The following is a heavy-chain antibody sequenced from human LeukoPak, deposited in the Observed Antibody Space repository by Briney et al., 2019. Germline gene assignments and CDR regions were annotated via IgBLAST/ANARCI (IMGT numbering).Heavy chain of an antibody. CDR2: INSDGSST. D-gene: IGHD3-16*02. V-gene: IGHV3-74*01. Sequence: GGSLRLSCAASGFTFSSYWMHWVSQAPGKGMVWVSRINSDGSSTGYADSVKGRSTISRDNAKNTLYLQMNSLRAEDTAVYYCARALDDYIWGSYRWFPADAFDIWGQGTMVTVSS. CDR3: ARALDDYIWGSYRWFPADAFDI. CDR1: GFTFSSYW. J-gene: IGHJ3*02.